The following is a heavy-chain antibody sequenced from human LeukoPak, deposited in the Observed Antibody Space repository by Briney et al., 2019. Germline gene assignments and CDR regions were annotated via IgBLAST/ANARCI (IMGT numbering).Heavy chain of an antibody. CDR1: GFTFSSYT. V-gene: IGHV3-30*04. D-gene: IGHD2-2*01. CDR3: ARAYCSSTSCYQGY. Sequence: GRSLRLSCAASGFTFSSYTIHWVRQAPGKGLEWVAVISYDGSNKYYADSVEGRFTISRDNSKNTLYLQMNSLGAEDTAVYYCARAYCSSTSCYQGYWGQGTLVTVSS. CDR2: ISYDGSNK. J-gene: IGHJ4*02.